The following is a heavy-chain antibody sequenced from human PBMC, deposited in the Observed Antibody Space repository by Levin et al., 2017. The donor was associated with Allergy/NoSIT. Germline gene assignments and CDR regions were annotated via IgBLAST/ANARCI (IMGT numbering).Heavy chain of an antibody. CDR2: ISGSGGYT. V-gene: IGHV3-23*01. Sequence: PGGSLRLSCAASGFTFSSYAMSWVRQAPGKGLEWVSAISGSGGYTYYADSVKGRFTISRDNSKNTLYLQMNSLRAEETPEYYCAKDDSGYDSWRGPVDYWGQGTLVTVSS. CDR3: AKDDSGYDSWRGPVDY. CDR1: GFTFSSYA. J-gene: IGHJ4*02. D-gene: IGHD5-12*01.